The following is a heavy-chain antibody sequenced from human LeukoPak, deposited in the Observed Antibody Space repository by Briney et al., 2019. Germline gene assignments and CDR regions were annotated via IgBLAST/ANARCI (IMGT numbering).Heavy chain of an antibody. Sequence: PSETLSLTCTVSGYSISSSYYWSWIRQPPGKGLEWIGYIYYSGSTNYNPSLKSRVTISIDTSKNQFSLKLSSVTAADTAVYYCAREDGSGSYLDYWGQGTLVTVSS. D-gene: IGHD3-10*01. CDR2: IYYSGST. CDR3: AREDGSGSYLDY. V-gene: IGHV4-61*01. J-gene: IGHJ4*02. CDR1: GYSISSSYY.